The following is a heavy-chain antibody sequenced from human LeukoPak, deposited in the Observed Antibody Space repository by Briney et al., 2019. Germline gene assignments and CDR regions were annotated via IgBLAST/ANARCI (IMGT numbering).Heavy chain of an antibody. CDR2: INTDGSTS. V-gene: IGHV3-74*01. CDR1: GFTFSTYW. J-gene: IGHJ3*02. Sequence: PGGSLRLSCAVSGFTFSTYWMHWVRQVAGKGLVWVSRINTDGSTSNYADSVKGRFTISRDNAKNTLYLQMSSLRAEDTAVYYCTRVGYCATTSCRTAFDIWGQGTMVTVSS. D-gene: IGHD2-2*01. CDR3: TRVGYCATTSCRTAFDI.